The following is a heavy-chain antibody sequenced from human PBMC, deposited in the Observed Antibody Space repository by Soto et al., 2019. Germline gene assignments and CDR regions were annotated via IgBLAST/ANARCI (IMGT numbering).Heavy chain of an antibody. Sequence: ASVKVSCKASGYTFTSYGISWVRQAPGQGLEWMGWISAYNGNTNYAQKLQGRVTMTTDTSTSTAYMELRSLRSDDTAVYYCARIYYDFWSGYYTVSWFDPWGQGTLVTVSS. V-gene: IGHV1-18*01. J-gene: IGHJ5*02. CDR3: ARIYYDFWSGYYTVSWFDP. CDR1: GYTFTSYG. CDR2: ISAYNGNT. D-gene: IGHD3-3*01.